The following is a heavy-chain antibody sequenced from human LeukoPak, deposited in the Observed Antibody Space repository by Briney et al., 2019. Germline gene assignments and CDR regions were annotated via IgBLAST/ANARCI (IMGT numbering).Heavy chain of an antibody. CDR3: AKGMSATSGYLELEY. D-gene: IGHD3-22*01. CDR1: GFTFSSCA. J-gene: IGHJ4*02. V-gene: IGHV3-23*01. Sequence: GGSLRLSCAASGFTFSSCAMSWVRQSPGKGLEWVSAISGSGGNTYSADSVKGRCTVSRDNSKKTLFLQMNSLRAEDTAVYCCAKGMSATSGYLELEYWGQGTLVIVSS. CDR2: ISGSGGNT.